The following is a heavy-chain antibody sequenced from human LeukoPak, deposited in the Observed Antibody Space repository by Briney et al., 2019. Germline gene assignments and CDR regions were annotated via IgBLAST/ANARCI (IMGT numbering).Heavy chain of an antibody. CDR3: ARVDSSSWYWGYYYYYMDV. V-gene: IGHV3-48*04. CDR1: GFIFSSYA. J-gene: IGHJ6*03. CDR2: ISSSGSTI. D-gene: IGHD6-13*01. Sequence: GGPLKLSGAPSGFIFSSYAMSWVRQPPGKGLEWVSNISSSGSTIYYADSVKGRFTISRDNAKNSLYLQMNSLRAEDTAVYYCARVDSSSWYWGYYYYYMDVWGKGTTVTISS.